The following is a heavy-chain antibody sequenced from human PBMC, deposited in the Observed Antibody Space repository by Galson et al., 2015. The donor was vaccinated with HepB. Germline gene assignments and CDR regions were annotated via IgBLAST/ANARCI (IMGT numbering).Heavy chain of an antibody. V-gene: IGHV3-30-3*01. Sequence: SLRLSCAASGFTFSSYAMSWVRQAPGKGLEWVAVISYDGSNKYYADSVKGRFTISRDNSKNTLYLQMNSLRAEDTAVYYCARDRWTVTTSGLGYWGQGTLVTVSS. J-gene: IGHJ4*02. D-gene: IGHD4-11*01. CDR1: GFTFSSYA. CDR2: ISYDGSNK. CDR3: ARDRWTVTTSGLGY.